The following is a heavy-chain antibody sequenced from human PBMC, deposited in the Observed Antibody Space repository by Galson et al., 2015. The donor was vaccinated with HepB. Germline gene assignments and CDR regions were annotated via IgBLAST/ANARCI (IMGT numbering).Heavy chain of an antibody. CDR2: ISWDGGTT. J-gene: IGHJ6*02. Sequence: SLRLSCAASGFTFDDYTMHWVRQAPGKSLEWVSLISWDGGTTYYTNSVKGRFTISRDNSKHSLFLQMNSLRTQDTALYYCVKDLTYYYGSGISRAYGLDVWGQGTTVTVAS. V-gene: IGHV3-43*01. CDR3: VKDLTYYYGSGISRAYGLDV. D-gene: IGHD3-10*01. CDR1: GFTFDDYT.